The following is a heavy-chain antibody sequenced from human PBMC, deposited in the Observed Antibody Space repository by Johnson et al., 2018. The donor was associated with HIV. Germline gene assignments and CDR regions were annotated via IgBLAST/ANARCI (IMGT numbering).Heavy chain of an antibody. CDR2: IKQDGSEK. Sequence: EVQLVESGGGVVQPGTSLRLSCAASGFTFSTYAMCWVRQAPGQGLAWVANIKQDGSEKYYVDSVKGRFTISRDNSKNTLYLQMYRLTTEDTAVYYCAKDPTYYYDSSAKEGAFDIWGQGTMVTVSS. D-gene: IGHD3-22*01. CDR3: AKDPTYYYDSSAKEGAFDI. V-gene: IGHV3-7*01. J-gene: IGHJ3*02. CDR1: GFTFSTYA.